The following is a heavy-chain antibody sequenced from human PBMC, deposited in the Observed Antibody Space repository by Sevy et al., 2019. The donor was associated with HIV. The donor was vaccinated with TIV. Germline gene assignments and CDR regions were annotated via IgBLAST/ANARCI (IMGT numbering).Heavy chain of an antibody. CDR2: TGGRGGAT. CDR1: GFPFSSYA. V-gene: IGHV3-23*01. CDR3: GKGVVGVVGDAFDV. D-gene: IGHD2-15*01. Sequence: GGSLRLSCAASGFPFSSYAMNWVRQGPGKGLEWVSATGGRGGATYYADSVKGRFTISRDNSKNTLYLQMDSLRAEDPAVYYFGKGVVGVVGDAFDVWGQGTMVTVSS. J-gene: IGHJ3*01.